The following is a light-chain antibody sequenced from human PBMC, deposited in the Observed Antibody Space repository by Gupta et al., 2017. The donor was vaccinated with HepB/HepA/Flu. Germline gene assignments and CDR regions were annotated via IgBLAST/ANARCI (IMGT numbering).Light chain of an antibody. V-gene: IGLV2-14*03. CDR3: SSYTSSSTVV. CDR1: SSDVGGYNY. J-gene: IGLJ2*01. Sequence: QSALTQPASVSGSPGQSITISCTGTSSDVGGYNYVSWYQQHPGKAPKVMIYDVTSRPSGVSTRFSGSKSGNTASLTISGLQAEDEADYYGSSYTSSSTVVFGGGTKLTVL. CDR2: DVT.